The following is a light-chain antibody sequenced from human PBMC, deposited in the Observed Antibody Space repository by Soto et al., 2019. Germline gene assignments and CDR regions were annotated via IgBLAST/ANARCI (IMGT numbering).Light chain of an antibody. CDR1: QGIGSY. CDR2: GAS. J-gene: IGKJ3*01. CDR3: HQLNSEATFT. Sequence: DIQLTQSPSFLSASVGDRVTITCRASQGIGSYLAWYQQKSGRAPKLLIYGASTLQSGVPSRFSGSGSGTEFTLTISSLQPEDFATYYCHQLNSEATFTFGPGTKVDIK. V-gene: IGKV1-9*01.